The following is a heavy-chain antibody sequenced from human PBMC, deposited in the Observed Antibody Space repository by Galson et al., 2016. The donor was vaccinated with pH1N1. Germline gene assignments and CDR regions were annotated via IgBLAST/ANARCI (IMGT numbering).Heavy chain of an antibody. CDR2: IIPIFGTT. D-gene: IGHD4-23*01. V-gene: IGHV1-69*13. Sequence: SVKVSCKVSEGTFTSSTITWVRHAPGQGLEWVGDIIPIFGTTTYALKFQGRVTLTADGSLHTAFMELSGLTSQDTAVYYCARNPTSVVTVYSPFDVWGQGTTVTVSS. CDR1: EGTFTSST. J-gene: IGHJ6*02. CDR3: ARNPTSVVTVYSPFDV.